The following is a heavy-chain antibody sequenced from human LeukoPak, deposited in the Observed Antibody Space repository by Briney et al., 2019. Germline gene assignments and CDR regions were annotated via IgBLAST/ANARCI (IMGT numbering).Heavy chain of an antibody. J-gene: IGHJ5*02. CDR2: ISSSSSYT. V-gene: IGHV3-11*06. CDR1: GFTFSDYY. CDR3: ARDICSSASCSSAQYNWFDP. D-gene: IGHD2-15*01. Sequence: PGGSLTLSCAASGFTFSDYYMRWTRHARGEGREWVSYISSSSSYTNYASSVKARFTISRDNAKNTLYLQINILRAEDTAVYYCARDICSSASCSSAQYNWFDPWGQGTLVTVSS.